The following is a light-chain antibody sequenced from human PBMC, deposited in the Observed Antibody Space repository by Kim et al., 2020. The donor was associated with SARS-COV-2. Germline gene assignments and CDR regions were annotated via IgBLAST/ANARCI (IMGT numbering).Light chain of an antibody. V-gene: IGKV3-15*01. Sequence: EIVMTQSPATLSVSPGERATLSCRASQSVSSNLAWYQQKPGQAPRLLIYGASTRATGIPARFSGSGSGTEFTLTISSLQSEDFAVCYCQQYNNWLYTFGQGTKLEI. J-gene: IGKJ2*01. CDR2: GAS. CDR1: QSVSSN. CDR3: QQYNNWLYT.